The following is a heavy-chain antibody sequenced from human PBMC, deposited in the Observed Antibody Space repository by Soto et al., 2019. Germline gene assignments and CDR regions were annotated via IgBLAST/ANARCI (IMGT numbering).Heavy chain of an antibody. CDR2: IVVGSGNT. D-gene: IGHD2-15*01. J-gene: IGHJ6*02. CDR1: GFTFTSSA. CDR3: AAGDKYYYYYGMDV. V-gene: IGHV1-58*01. Sequence: ASVKVSCKASGFTFTSSAVQWVRQARGQRLEWIGWIVVGSGNTNYAQKFQERVTITRGMSTSTAYMELSSLRSEDTAVYYCAAGDKYYYYYGMDVWGQGTTVTVSS.